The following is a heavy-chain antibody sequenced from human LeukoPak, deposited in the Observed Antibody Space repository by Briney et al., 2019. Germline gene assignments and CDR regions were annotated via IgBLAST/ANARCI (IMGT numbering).Heavy chain of an antibody. J-gene: IGHJ6*03. CDR3: ANDRSYYLWNDFYYMDV. CDR1: VFTFSSYG. V-gene: IGHV3-30*02. D-gene: IGHD1-26*01. Sequence: GGSLRLSCAASVFTFSSYGMHWVRQAPGKGLGWVAFIPYDGSDKYYAESVKGRVTISRDNSKKTRYLQVNSLRAQDTAVYYCANDRSYYLWNDFYYMDVWGNGTTVTVSS. CDR2: IPYDGSDK.